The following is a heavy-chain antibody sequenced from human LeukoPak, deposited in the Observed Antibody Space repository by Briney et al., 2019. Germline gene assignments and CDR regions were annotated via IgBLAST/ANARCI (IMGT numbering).Heavy chain of an antibody. CDR3: ARHRGYSSGWSSGHYFDY. Sequence: GGSLRLSCAASGFTFSSYAMHWVRQAPGKGLEWVAVISYDGSNKYYADSVKGRFTISRDNSKNTLYLQMNSLRAEDTAVYYCARHRGYSSGWSSGHYFDYWGQGTLVTVSS. D-gene: IGHD6-19*01. J-gene: IGHJ4*02. CDR1: GFTFSSYA. CDR2: ISYDGSNK. V-gene: IGHV3-30-3*01.